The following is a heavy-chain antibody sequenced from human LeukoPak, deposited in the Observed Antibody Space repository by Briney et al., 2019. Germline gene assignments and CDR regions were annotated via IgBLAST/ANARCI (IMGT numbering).Heavy chain of an antibody. J-gene: IGHJ6*02. V-gene: IGHV4-61*01. CDR1: GGSVSSGSYY. D-gene: IGHD2-15*01. Sequence: SETLSLTCTVSGGSVSSGSYYWSWIRRPPGKGLEWIGYIYYTGSTNYNPSLKSRVTISVDTSKKQFSLKLSSVTAADTAVYFCARWAGSPYYYYGMDVWGQGTTVTVSS. CDR2: IYYTGST. CDR3: ARWAGSPYYYYGMDV.